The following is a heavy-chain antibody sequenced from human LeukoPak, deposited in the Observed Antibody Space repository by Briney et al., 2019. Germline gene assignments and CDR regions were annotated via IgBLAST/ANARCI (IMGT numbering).Heavy chain of an antibody. D-gene: IGHD3-9*01. V-gene: IGHV1-18*01. CDR1: GYTFTSYG. CDR3: ARVFHNYDILTGRYNWFDP. J-gene: IGHJ5*02. CDR2: ISAYNGNT. Sequence: ASVKVSCKASGYTFTSYGISWVRQAPGQGLEWMGWISAYNGNTNYAQKLQGRVTMTTDTSTSTAYMELRSLRSDDTAVYYCARVFHNYDILTGRYNWFDPWGQGTLVTVSS.